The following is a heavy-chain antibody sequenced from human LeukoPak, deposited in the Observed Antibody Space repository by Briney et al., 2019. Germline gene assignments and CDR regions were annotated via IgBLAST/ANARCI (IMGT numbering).Heavy chain of an antibody. J-gene: IGHJ3*02. CDR2: IYHSGST. CDR3: ARDNSYSSGSRRLDAFDI. V-gene: IGHV4-38-2*02. D-gene: IGHD6-19*01. CDR1: GYSISSGYY. Sequence: PSETLSLTCTVSGYSISSGYYWGWIRQPPGKGLEWIGSIYHSGSTYYNPSLKSRATISVDTSKNQFSLKLSSVTAADTAVYYCARDNSYSSGSRRLDAFDIWGQGTMVTVSS.